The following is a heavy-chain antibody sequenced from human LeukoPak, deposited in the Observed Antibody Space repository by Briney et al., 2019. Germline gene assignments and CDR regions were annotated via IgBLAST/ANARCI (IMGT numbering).Heavy chain of an antibody. J-gene: IGHJ4*02. V-gene: IGHV3-30-3*01. CDR2: ISYDGSNK. D-gene: IGHD6-19*01. CDR1: GFTFSNYN. CDR3: ARDWDTGSGWYLSDY. Sequence: GGSLRLSCAASGFTFSNYNMNWARQAPGKGLEWVAVISYDGSNKYYADSVKGRFTISRDNSKNTLYLQMNSLRAEDTAVYYCARDWDTGSGWYLSDYWGQGTLVTVSS.